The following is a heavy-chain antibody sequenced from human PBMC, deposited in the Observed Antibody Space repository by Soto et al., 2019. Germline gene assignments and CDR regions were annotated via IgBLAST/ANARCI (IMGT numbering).Heavy chain of an antibody. V-gene: IGHV4-39*01. CDR1: GGSISSSSYY. D-gene: IGHD4-17*01. J-gene: IGHJ4*02. Sequence: QLQLQESGPGLVKPSETLSLTCTVSGGSISSSSYYWGWIRQPPGKGLEWIGSIYYSGSTYYNPSLQSRVTISADTSKHQFSLKLSSVTAADTAVYYCARHGGGDRRNFDYWGQGTLVTVSS. CDR2: IYYSGST. CDR3: ARHGGGDRRNFDY.